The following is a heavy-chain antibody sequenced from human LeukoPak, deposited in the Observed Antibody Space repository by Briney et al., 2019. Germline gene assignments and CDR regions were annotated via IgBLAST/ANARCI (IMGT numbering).Heavy chain of an antibody. V-gene: IGHV3-33*01. J-gene: IGHJ4*02. CDR1: GFTFSSHG. CDR2: IWYDGSNK. D-gene: IGHD3-16*01. CDR3: ARWGDDKKLDY. Sequence: PGRSLRLSCAASGFTFSSHGMHWVRQAPGKGVEWVAVIWYDGSNKYYVDSVKGRFTISRDNSKNTLYLQMNSLRVEDTAVYYCARWGDDKKLDYWGQGTLVTVSS.